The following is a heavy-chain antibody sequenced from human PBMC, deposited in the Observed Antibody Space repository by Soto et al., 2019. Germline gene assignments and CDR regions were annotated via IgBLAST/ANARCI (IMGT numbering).Heavy chain of an antibody. CDR1: VVHLSSYS. CDR3: AKQGRQAQTIFGAVIIGPYFDH. J-gene: IGHJ4*02. CDR2: IGGGGGST. D-gene: IGHD3-3*01. Sequence: GGALSISCSASVVHLSSYSVTWVRQAPGKGLEWVSSIGGGGGSTFYADSVKGRFIISRDNSKNTLFMQMNSPRAEDTAIYYCAKQGRQAQTIFGAVIIGPYFDHWGQGTLVTVSS. V-gene: IGHV3-23*01.